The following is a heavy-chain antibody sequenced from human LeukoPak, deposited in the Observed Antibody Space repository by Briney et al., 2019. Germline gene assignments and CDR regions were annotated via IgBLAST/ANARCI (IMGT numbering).Heavy chain of an antibody. CDR3: ATERLGIFEF. D-gene: IGHD3-3*01. V-gene: IGHV3-11*05. J-gene: IGHJ4*02. Sequence: GGSLRLSCTASTFTFSDDYMGWLRQAPGKGPEWVSSISPGSSYKFCADSVEGRFTISRDDAKNSVYLQMNNLRVDDTAVYYCATERLGIFEFWGQGSLVTVSS. CDR1: TFTFSDDY. CDR2: ISPGSSYK.